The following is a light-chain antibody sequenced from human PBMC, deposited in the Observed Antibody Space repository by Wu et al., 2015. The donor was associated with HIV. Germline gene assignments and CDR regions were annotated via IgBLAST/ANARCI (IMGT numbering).Light chain of an antibody. V-gene: IGKV3-20*01. CDR2: DAS. CDR1: QSVASF. Sequence: EIVLTQFPATLSLSPGERATLSCRASQSVASFLAWYQQKPGQAPRLLVYDASNRATGIPARFSGSGSGTDFTLTISRLEPEDFAVYYCQQYGSSPETFGPGTKVDIK. CDR3: QQYGSSPET. J-gene: IGKJ3*01.